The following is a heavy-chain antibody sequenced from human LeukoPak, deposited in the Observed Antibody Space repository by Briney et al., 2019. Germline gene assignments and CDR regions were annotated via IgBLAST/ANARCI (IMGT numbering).Heavy chain of an antibody. Sequence: PGGSLRLSCTASGFTFSSYWMIWVRQAPGKGLEWVSAISGSGGSTYYADSVKGRFTISRDNSKNTLYLQMNSLRAEDTAVYYCAKGAREYSGYDDYFDYWGQGTLVTGPS. CDR2: ISGSGGST. CDR1: GFTFSSYW. J-gene: IGHJ4*02. D-gene: IGHD5-12*01. CDR3: AKGAREYSGYDDYFDY. V-gene: IGHV3-23*01.